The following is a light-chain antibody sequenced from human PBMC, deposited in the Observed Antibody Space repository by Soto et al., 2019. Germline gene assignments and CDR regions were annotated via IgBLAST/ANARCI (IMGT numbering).Light chain of an antibody. Sequence: QSALTQPPSASGSPGQSVTISCTGASSDVGAYNYVSWYQQHPGKAPKLLIYEVNKRPSGVPDRFSGSKSGNTASLSVSGLQAEDAADYYCSSLAGNNNVFGTGTKVTVL. CDR1: SSDVGAYNY. V-gene: IGLV2-8*01. CDR3: SSLAGNNNV. J-gene: IGLJ1*01. CDR2: EVN.